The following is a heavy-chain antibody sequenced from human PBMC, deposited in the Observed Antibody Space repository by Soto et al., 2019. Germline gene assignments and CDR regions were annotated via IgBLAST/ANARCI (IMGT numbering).Heavy chain of an antibody. D-gene: IGHD5-18*01. CDR3: ARLAITAMVTAHYYGMDV. CDR2: IYYSGST. CDR1: GGSLSSGRYY. Sequence: QVQLQESGPGLVKPSETLSLTCTVSGGSLSSGRYYWSWIRQPPGKGLEWIGYIYYSGSTHYNPSLKSRVTISVDTSKNQFSLKLSSVTAADTAVYYCARLAITAMVTAHYYGMDVWGQGTTVTVSS. V-gene: IGHV4-61*01. J-gene: IGHJ6*02.